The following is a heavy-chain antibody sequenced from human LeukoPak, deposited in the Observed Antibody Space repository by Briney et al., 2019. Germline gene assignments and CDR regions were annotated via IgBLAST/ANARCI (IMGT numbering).Heavy chain of an antibody. CDR1: GYSFTSYW. V-gene: IGHV5-51*01. J-gene: IGHJ4*02. D-gene: IGHD2-2*01. Sequence: GESLKISCKGSGYSFTSYWIGWVRQMPGKGLEWMGIIYPSDSDTRYSPSFQGQVTISAAKSISTAYLQWSSLKASDAAMYFCARYQLPFSLYYWGQGTLVTVSS. CDR3: ARYQLPFSLYY. CDR2: IYPSDSDT.